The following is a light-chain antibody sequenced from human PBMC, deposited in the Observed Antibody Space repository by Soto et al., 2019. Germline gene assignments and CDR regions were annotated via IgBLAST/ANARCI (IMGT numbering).Light chain of an antibody. Sequence: DVVMTQSPLSLPVTLGQPASISCRSSQSLVYSDGNTYLTWFQQRPGQSPRRLIYKVSNRDSGVPDRFSGSGSGTDFTLKISMVEAEDVGVYYCLQGSHWPRTFGQGTKVEIK. V-gene: IGKV2-30*01. CDR2: KVS. CDR1: QSLVYSDGNTY. CDR3: LQGSHWPRT. J-gene: IGKJ1*01.